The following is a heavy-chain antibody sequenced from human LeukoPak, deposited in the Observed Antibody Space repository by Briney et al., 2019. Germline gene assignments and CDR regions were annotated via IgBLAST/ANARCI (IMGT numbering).Heavy chain of an antibody. D-gene: IGHD1-1*01. CDR2: LSASGGRT. CDR1: GFTFSSYA. V-gene: IGHV3-23*01. CDR3: AKDEDINNWYYFDY. Sequence: PGGSLRLSCAASGFTFSSYAMSWVRQAPGKGLEWVSGLSASGGRTYYADSVKGRFTISRDNSKNTLYLQMNSLRTEDTAVYYCAKDEDINNWYYFDYWGQGTLVTVSS. J-gene: IGHJ4*02.